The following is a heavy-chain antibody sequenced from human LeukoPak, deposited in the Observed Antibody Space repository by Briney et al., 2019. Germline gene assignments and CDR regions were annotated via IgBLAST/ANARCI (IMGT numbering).Heavy chain of an antibody. V-gene: IGHV3-30*18. CDR1: GFTFSSYG. J-gene: IGHJ6*03. Sequence: PGGSLRLSCAASGFTFSSYGMHWVRQAPGKGLEWVAVISYDGSNKYYADSVKGRFTISRDNSKNTLYLQMNSLRAEDTAVYYCAKRTYYYGSGSYMPDDYYYYYYYMDVWGKGTTVTVSS. CDR3: AKRTYYYGSGSYMPDDYYYYYYYMDV. D-gene: IGHD3-10*01. CDR2: ISYDGSNK.